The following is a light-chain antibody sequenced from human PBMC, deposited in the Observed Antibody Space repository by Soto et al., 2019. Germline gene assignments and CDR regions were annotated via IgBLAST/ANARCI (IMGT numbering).Light chain of an antibody. Sequence: DIQMTQFPSTLSASVGDRVTITCRASQSISSWLAWYQQKPGKAPKLLIYKASGLESGVPSSFSGSGSGTEFTLTISSLQPDDFATYYCQQYSTYSWTFGQGTKVEIK. CDR1: QSISSW. J-gene: IGKJ1*01. CDR3: QQYSTYSWT. CDR2: KAS. V-gene: IGKV1-5*03.